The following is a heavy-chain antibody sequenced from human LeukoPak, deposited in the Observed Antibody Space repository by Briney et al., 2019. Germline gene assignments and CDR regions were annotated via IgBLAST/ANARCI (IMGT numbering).Heavy chain of an antibody. CDR2: IYYTGST. CDR1: GGSIISNTYF. J-gene: IGHJ6*03. D-gene: IGHD3-3*01. CDR3: AREDFWSDQRDHYMDV. V-gene: IGHV4-39*02. Sequence: SETLSLTCTVSGGSIISNTYFWGWIRQPPGKGLEWIGTIYYTGSTYRNPSLKSRVTISLDTSKNHVSLKLKSVTAADTAVYYCAREDFWSDQRDHYMDVWGKGTTVTVSS.